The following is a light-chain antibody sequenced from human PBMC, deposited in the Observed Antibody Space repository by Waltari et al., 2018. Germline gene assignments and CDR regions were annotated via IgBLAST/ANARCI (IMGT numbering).Light chain of an antibody. CDR3: CSYAGSAISV. CDR1: SRDIWSYYL. CDR2: DVN. Sequence: QSALTQTATVSGSPGQSLTISCPGTSRDIWSYYLVSWYQQHPGKAPTLIIYDVNKRPSGVSNRFSGSKSGNTASLTISGLQAADEADYYCCSYAGSAISVFGGGTKVTVL. J-gene: IGLJ3*02. V-gene: IGLV2-23*02.